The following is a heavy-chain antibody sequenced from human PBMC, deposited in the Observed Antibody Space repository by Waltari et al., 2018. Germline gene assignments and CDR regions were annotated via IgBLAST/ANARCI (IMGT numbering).Heavy chain of an antibody. CDR1: GLTFSSYS. V-gene: IGHV4-59*01. Sequence: VQLVESGGGLVKPGGSLRLSCAASGLTFSSYSMNWVRQAPGKGLEWIGYIYYSGSTNYNPSLKRRVTISVDTSKNQFSLNLSSVTAADTAVYYCARHRIGDAFDIWGQGTMVTVSS. CDR2: IYYSGST. D-gene: IGHD2-15*01. CDR3: ARHRIGDAFDI. J-gene: IGHJ3*02.